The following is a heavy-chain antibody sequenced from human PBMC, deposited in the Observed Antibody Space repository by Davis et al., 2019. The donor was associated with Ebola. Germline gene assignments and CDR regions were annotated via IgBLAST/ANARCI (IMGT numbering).Heavy chain of an antibody. V-gene: IGHV1-2*04. D-gene: IGHD3-10*01. CDR3: ARGLGYYGSGSLWFDP. CDR1: GYTFTGYY. CDR2: INPNSGGT. Sequence: ASVKVSCKASGYTFTGYYMHWVRQAPGQGLEWMGWINPNSGGTNYAQKFQGWVTMTRDTSISTAYMELSSLRSEDTAVYYCARGLGYYGSGSLWFDPWGQGTLVTVSS. J-gene: IGHJ5*02.